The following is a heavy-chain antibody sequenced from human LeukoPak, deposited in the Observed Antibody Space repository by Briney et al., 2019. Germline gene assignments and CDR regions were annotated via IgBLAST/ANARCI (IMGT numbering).Heavy chain of an antibody. V-gene: IGHV3-23*01. CDR3: AKMQGYFDL. Sequence: PGGSLRLSCAASGFTFTSQGMAWVRQAPAKGLEWVSAITGSGDNTYYADSVKGRFTISRSNSKNTLYLQMNSLSAEDTAVYYCAKMQGYFDLWGRGTLVTVSS. CDR2: ITGSGDNT. CDR1: GFTFTSQG. J-gene: IGHJ2*01.